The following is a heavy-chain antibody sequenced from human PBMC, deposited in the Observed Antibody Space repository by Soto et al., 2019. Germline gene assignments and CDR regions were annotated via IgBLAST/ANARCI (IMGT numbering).Heavy chain of an antibody. CDR3: ARDQEAGSFFPYYYGMDV. CDR2: ISSSGSTI. D-gene: IGHD6-13*01. V-gene: IGHV3-48*03. Sequence: VGSLRLSCATSGFTFSSYEMSWVRQAPGKGLEWVSYISSSGSTIYYADSVKGRFTISRDNAKNSLYLQMDSLRAEDTAVYYCARDQEAGSFFPYYYGMDVWGQGTTVTVSS. CDR1: GFTFSSYE. J-gene: IGHJ6*02.